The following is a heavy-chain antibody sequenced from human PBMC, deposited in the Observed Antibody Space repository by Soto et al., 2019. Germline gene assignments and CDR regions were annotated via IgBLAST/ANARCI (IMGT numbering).Heavy chain of an antibody. Sequence: ASVKVSCKASGYTFTVYYMHWVRQAPGQGLEWMGWINPKSGGTMYPQKFQGRVTMTWDTSISTAYMALTRLRSDDTAVYYCARDLAKGGGSAGFDYWGQGTLATVSS. CDR3: ARDLAKGGGSAGFDY. CDR1: GYTFTVYY. CDR2: INPKSGGT. V-gene: IGHV1-2*02. J-gene: IGHJ4*02. D-gene: IGHD1-26*01.